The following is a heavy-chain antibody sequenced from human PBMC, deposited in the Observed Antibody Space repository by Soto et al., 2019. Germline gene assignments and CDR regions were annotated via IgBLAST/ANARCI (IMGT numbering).Heavy chain of an antibody. Sequence: PSETLSLTCKVSGGAIDRGGYYWCWIRQHPGKGLEWIGHIYYTGSAYYKPSLKSRVSMSIDTSQNQFSLELMSVTAADTAVYYCARVGTSYARRGLDVWGQGTTVTVSS. CDR1: GGAIDRGGYY. J-gene: IGHJ6*02. CDR2: IYYTGSA. CDR3: ARVGTSYARRGLDV. V-gene: IGHV4-31*03. D-gene: IGHD7-27*01.